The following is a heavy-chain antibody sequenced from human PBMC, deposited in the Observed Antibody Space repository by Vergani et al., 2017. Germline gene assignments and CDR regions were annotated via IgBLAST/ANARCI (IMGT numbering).Heavy chain of an antibody. V-gene: IGHV4-31*03. D-gene: IGHD3-9*01. CDR2: ISYSGST. Sequence: QVQLQESGPGLVKTSQTLSLTCTVSGGSISSGGYYWSWLPQPPGNGLKWIGYISYSGSTYYNPSLKRRVTISVDTSQNQFSLKLVSVAAADTAVYYCARVTTGTTDYWGQGTLVTVSS. CDR1: GGSISSGGYY. CDR3: ARVTTGTTDY. J-gene: IGHJ4*02.